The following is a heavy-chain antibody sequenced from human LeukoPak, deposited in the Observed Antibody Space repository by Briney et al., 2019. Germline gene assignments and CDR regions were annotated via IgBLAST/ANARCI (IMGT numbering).Heavy chain of an antibody. CDR1: GGSIISADHY. V-gene: IGHV4-30-4*01. J-gene: IGHJ4*02. CDR2: IFYSGST. D-gene: IGHD1-26*01. Sequence: ASETLSLPCTVSGGSIISADHYWSWIRQPPGKGLEWIGYIFYSGSTYYNPSLKSRLTISVDTSKNQFSLKLSSLTAADTAVYYCARDSIVGATRAGAFDYWGQGTLVTVSS. CDR3: ARDSIVGATRAGAFDY.